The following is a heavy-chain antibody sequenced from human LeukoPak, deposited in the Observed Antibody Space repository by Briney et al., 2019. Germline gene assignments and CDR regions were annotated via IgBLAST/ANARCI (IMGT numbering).Heavy chain of an antibody. V-gene: IGHV4-34*01. CDR3: ARTTRYYDFWSGYYPIAYYYYMDV. D-gene: IGHD3-3*01. CDR2: INHSGST. Sequence: SETLSLTCAVYGGSFSGYYWSWICQPPGKGLEWIGEINHSGSTNYNPSLKSRVTISVDTSKNQFSLKLSSVTAADTAVYYCARTTRYYDFWSGYYPIAYYYYMDVWGKGTTVTVSS. CDR1: GGSFSGYY. J-gene: IGHJ6*03.